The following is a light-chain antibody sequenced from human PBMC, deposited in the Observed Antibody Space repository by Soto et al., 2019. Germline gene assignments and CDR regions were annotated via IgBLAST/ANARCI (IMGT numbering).Light chain of an antibody. CDR3: CSYAGSSVYV. CDR2: EVI. CDR1: SSDVGTFNL. V-gene: IGLV2-23*02. J-gene: IGLJ1*01. Sequence: SSLTQVSSLSGSPGQSITISFPGNSSDVGTFNLVSWYQQHPGKAPRLMIYEVIKRPSGVSNRFSGSKSGNTASLTISGLQAEDEADYYCCSYAGSSVYVFGTGTKVTVL.